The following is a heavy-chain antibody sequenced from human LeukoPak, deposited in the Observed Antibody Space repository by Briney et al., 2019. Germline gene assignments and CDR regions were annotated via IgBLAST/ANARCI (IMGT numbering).Heavy chain of an antibody. J-gene: IGHJ4*02. D-gene: IGHD3-9*01. CDR1: GFTFSSYD. V-gene: IGHV3-13*04. CDR2: IGHAGDT. Sequence: PGGSLRLSCVASGFTFSSYDMHWVRQATGKGLEWVSAIGHAGDTYYPGSVRGRFTISRENAKNSLFLQMNSLRAGDTAMYYCARGNILTGYEYWGQGTLVTVSP. CDR3: ARGNILTGYEY.